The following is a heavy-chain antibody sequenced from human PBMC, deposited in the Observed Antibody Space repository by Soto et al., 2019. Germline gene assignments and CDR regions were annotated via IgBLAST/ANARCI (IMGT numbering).Heavy chain of an antibody. CDR3: ARLAKIEGTVTVFDY. V-gene: IGHV4-30-2*03. D-gene: IGHD4-17*01. Sequence: SETLSLTCAVSGGSISSGGYSWSWIRQPPGKGLEWIGYIYHSGSTYYNPSLKSRVTISVDTSKNQFSLKLSSVTAADTAVYYCARLAKIEGTVTVFDYWGQGTLVTVSS. CDR2: IYHSGST. CDR1: GGSISSGGYS. J-gene: IGHJ4*02.